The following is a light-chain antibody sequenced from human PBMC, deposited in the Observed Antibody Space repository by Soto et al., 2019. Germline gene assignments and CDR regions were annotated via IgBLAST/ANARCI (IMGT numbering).Light chain of an antibody. CDR1: QSVSSSY. Sequence: EILLTQSPGTLSLSPGERATLSCRASQSVSSSYLAWYQKKPGQAPRLLIYGASSRATGIPDRFICSWSGTDFPLTISSLQSEDLALDYCQQYINWTFGQGTKVDI. CDR3: QQYINWT. CDR2: GAS. V-gene: IGKV3-20*01. J-gene: IGKJ1*01.